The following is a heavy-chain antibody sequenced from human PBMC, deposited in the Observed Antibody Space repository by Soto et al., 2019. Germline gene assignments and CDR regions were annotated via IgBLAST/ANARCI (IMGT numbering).Heavy chain of an antibody. V-gene: IGHV3-11*04. Sequence: GGSLRLSCAASGFTFSDYYMSWIRQAPGKGLEWVSYISSSGSTIYYADSVKGRFTISRDNSKSTLYLKMNSLRAKETALYYCAKGRSYYYYYGVDVWGQGTTVTVPS. J-gene: IGHJ6*02. CDR3: AKGRSYYYYYGVDV. CDR2: ISSSGSTI. CDR1: GFTFSDYY.